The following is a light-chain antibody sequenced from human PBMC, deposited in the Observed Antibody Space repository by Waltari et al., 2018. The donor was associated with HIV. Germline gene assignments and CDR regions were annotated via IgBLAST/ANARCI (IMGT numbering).Light chain of an antibody. CDR3: AAWQARPYGHVV. Sequence: QSVLPQPPSASGTPGKRVTLSCSGSSSNIGDNSVNWYQQLPGTAPKLLIYFNNLRPSGSPDRSAGSTSATSASLVIIGLQSEDEADYYCAAWQARPYGHVVFGGGTKLTVL. V-gene: IGLV1-44*01. J-gene: IGLJ2*01. CDR1: SSNIGDNS. CDR2: FNN.